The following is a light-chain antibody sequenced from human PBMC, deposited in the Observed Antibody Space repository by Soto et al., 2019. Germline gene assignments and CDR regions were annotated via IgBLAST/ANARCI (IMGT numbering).Light chain of an antibody. Sequence: QPVLTQPPSVSGSPGQSITISCTGTNRDVGGYDYVSWYQQHPGKSPKLILYEVSNRPAGVSNRFSGSKSGNTASLSISGLQAEDEADYYCSSYTNTGTLYVLGTGTKLTVL. CDR3: SSYTNTGTLYV. CDR2: EVS. J-gene: IGLJ1*01. CDR1: NRDVGGYDY. V-gene: IGLV2-14*01.